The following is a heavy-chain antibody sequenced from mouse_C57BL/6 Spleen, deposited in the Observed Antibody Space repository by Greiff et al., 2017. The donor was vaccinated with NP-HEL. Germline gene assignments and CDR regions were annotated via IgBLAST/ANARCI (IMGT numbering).Heavy chain of an antibody. Sequence: VQLQESGPELVKPGASVKISCKASGYAFSSSWMNWVKQRPGKGLEWIGRIYPGDGDTNYNGKFKGKATLTADKSSSTAYMQLSSLTSEDSAVYFCATDGYHEGSDYWGQGTTLTVSS. D-gene: IGHD2-3*01. CDR2: IYPGDGDT. V-gene: IGHV1-82*01. CDR1: GYAFSSSW. CDR3: ATDGYHEGSDY. J-gene: IGHJ2*01.